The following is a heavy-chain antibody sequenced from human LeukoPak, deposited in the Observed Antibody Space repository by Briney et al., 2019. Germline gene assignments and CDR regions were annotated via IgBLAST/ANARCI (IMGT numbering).Heavy chain of an antibody. J-gene: IGHJ4*02. D-gene: IGHD3-3*01. CDR2: INPSGGST. CDR1: GYTFTSYY. CDR3: ARDSINDFWSGYYSYYFDY. Sequence: ASVKVSCKASGYTFTSYYMHWVRQAPGQGLEWMGIINPSGGSTSYAQKFQGRVTMTRDTSTSTVYMELSGLRSEDTAVYYCARDSINDFWSGYYSYYFDYWGQGTLVTVSS. V-gene: IGHV1-46*01.